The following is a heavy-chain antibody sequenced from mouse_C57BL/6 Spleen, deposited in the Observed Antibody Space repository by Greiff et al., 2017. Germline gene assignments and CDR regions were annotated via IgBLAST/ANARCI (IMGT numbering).Heavy chain of an antibody. CDR3: ARSLRAMDY. J-gene: IGHJ4*01. CDR2: INPGSGGT. V-gene: IGHV1-54*01. CDR1: GYAFTNYL. Sequence: VQLQQSGAELVRPGTSVKVSCKASGYAFTNYLIGWVKQRPGQGLEWIGVINPGSGGTNYNEKFKGKATLTADKSSSTAYMQLSSLTSEDSAVYFCARSLRAMDYWGQGTSVTVSS.